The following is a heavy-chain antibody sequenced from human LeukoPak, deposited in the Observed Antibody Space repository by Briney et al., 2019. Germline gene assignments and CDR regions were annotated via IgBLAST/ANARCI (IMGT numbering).Heavy chain of an antibody. D-gene: IGHD5-12*01. Sequence: GESLKISCTASGYIFSSYWIAWLRQMAGKGREWMGIIYPGDSDTRYRPSFQGQVSISADKSISTAYLQWSSLKASDSAMYYCARLGGYDNYYYYGMDVWGKGTTVTVSS. CDR1: GYIFSSYW. CDR3: ARLGGYDNYYYYGMDV. CDR2: IYPGDSDT. J-gene: IGHJ6*04. V-gene: IGHV5-51*01.